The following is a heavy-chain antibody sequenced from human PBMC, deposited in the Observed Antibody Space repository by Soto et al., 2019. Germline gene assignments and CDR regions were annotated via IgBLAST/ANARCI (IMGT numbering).Heavy chain of an antibody. CDR1: GFSFSNYG. Sequence: GGSLRLSCAASGFSFSNYGLHWVRQAPGKGLEWVAVIWYDGSNKYYADSVTGRFTISRDNSENTLFLQMNGLRGEDTAVYYCAREASGMTRGGNDYWGRGTLVTVSS. J-gene: IGHJ4*02. CDR2: IWYDGSNK. CDR3: AREASGMTRGGNDY. V-gene: IGHV3-33*01. D-gene: IGHD3-10*01.